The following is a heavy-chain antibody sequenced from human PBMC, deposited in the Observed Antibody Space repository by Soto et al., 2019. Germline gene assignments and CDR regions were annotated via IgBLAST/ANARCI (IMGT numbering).Heavy chain of an antibody. V-gene: IGHV3-21*01. J-gene: IGHJ4*02. CDR3: ARDKGYCSGGSCYRDY. CDR2: ISSSSSYI. CDR1: GFTFSSYS. Sequence: EVQLVESGGGLVKPGGSLRLSCAASGFTFSSYSMNWVRQAPGQGLEWVSSISSSSSYIYYADSVKGRFTISRDNAKNSLYLQMNSLRAEDTAVYYCARDKGYCSGGSCYRDYWGQGTLVTVSS. D-gene: IGHD2-15*01.